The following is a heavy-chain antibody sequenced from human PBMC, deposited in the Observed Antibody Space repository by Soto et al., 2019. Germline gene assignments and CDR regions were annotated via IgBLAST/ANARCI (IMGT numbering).Heavy chain of an antibody. D-gene: IGHD1-26*01. CDR3: ARAIRDQLLSDY. CDR1: GYTFSSYD. V-gene: IGHV1-8*01. J-gene: IGHJ4*02. CDR2: MNPNSANT. Sequence: ASVKVSCKASGYTFSSYDIAWVRQATGQGLEWMGRMNPNSANTGYAQKFQGRVTMTRDTSITTAYMELNSLTSDDTAVYYCARAIRDQLLSDYWGQGTQVTVSS.